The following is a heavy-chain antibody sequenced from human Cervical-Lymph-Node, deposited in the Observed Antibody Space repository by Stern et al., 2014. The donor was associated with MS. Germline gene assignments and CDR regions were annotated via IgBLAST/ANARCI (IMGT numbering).Heavy chain of an antibody. D-gene: IGHD3-22*01. CDR3: ARLDTSGYFYYDMDV. J-gene: IGHJ6*02. CDR1: GGTFSTYV. CDR2: IALIFETT. Sequence: QLVQSGAEVKKPGSSVKVSCKASGGTFSTYVINWVRQAPGHGLEWMGGIALIFETTNYAQKFQGRVTITADESTSTVYMELSSLRSEDTAVYYCARLDTSGYFYYDMDVWGQGTTVTVSS. V-gene: IGHV1-69*01.